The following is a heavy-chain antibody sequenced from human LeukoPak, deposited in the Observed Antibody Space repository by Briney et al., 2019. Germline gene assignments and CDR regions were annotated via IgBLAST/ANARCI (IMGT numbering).Heavy chain of an antibody. D-gene: IGHD6-6*01. CDR2: IYPGNSDT. CDR3: AGQYSGSNFDY. CDR1: GYRFSNYW. V-gene: IGHV5-51*01. Sequence: GESLKISCKGSGYRFSNYWIGWVRQMPGKGLEWMGIIYPGNSDTRYSPSFRGQVTISADKSISTAYLQWRSLKASDTAMYYCAGQYSGSNFDYWGQGTLVTVSS. J-gene: IGHJ4*02.